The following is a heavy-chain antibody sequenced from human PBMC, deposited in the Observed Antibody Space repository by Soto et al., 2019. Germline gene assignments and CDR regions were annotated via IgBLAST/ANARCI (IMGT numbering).Heavy chain of an antibody. J-gene: IGHJ4*02. Sequence: PGGSLRLSCAASGFTFSSYGMHWVRQAPGKGLEWVAVIWYDGSNKYYADSVKGRFTISRDNSKNTLYLQMNSLRAEDTAVYYCARDGEYSGYDYPDYRGQGTLVTVSS. CDR1: GFTFSSYG. CDR3: ARDGEYSGYDYPDY. D-gene: IGHD5-12*01. CDR2: IWYDGSNK. V-gene: IGHV3-33*01.